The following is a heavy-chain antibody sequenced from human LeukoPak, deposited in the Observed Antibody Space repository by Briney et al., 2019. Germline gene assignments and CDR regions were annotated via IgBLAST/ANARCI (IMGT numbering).Heavy chain of an antibody. V-gene: IGHV4-34*01. CDR3: ASTGYSSGWAPFGYNWFDP. CDR1: GGSFSGHY. CDR2: TYHSGST. J-gene: IGHJ5*02. D-gene: IGHD6-19*01. Sequence: PSETLSLTCAVYGGSFSGHYWSWIRQSPGKGLEWIGETYHSGSTNHNPSLKSRVTISLDTSKNQFSLKLSSVTAAGTAVYYCASTGYSSGWAPFGYNWFDPWGQGTLVTVSS.